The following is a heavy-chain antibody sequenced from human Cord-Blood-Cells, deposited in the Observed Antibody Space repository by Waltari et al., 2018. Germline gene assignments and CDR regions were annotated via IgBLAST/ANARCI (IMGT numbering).Heavy chain of an antibody. Sequence: QVQLQESGPRLVKPSETLSPTCTVPGHSISSGYSWGWIRQRPGKGLEWIGSINQSGSTYCNPSLKSRVTISVDTSKNQFSLKLSSGTAADTAVYYCARAIFGVVMDYWGQGTLVTVSS. CDR2: INQSGST. J-gene: IGHJ4*02. D-gene: IGHD3-3*01. CDR1: GHSISSGYS. CDR3: ARAIFGVVMDY. V-gene: IGHV4-38-2*02.